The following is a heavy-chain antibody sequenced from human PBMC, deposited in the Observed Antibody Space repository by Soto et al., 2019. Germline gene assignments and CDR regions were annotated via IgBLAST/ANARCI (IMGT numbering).Heavy chain of an antibody. Sequence: PGGSLRLSCAASGFTFSSYAMSWVRQAPGKGLEWVSAISGSGGSTYYADSVKGRFTISRDNSKNTLYLQMNSLRAEDTAVYYCAKDRPVGSSWYYYYYGMDVWGQGTTVTVSS. J-gene: IGHJ6*02. CDR2: ISGSGGST. D-gene: IGHD6-13*01. CDR1: GFTFSSYA. CDR3: AKDRPVGSSWYYYYYGMDV. V-gene: IGHV3-23*01.